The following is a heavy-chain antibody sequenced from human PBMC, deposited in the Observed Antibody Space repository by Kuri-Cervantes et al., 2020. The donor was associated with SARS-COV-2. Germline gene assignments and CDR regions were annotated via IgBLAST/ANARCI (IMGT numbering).Heavy chain of an antibody. Sequence: SETLSLTCTVYGGSISGYYWSWIRQPPGKGLEWIGEINHSGSTNYNPSLKSRVTISVDTSKNQFSLKLSSVTAADTAVYYCARGVGAAVAGTLITIYYYYGMDVWGQGTTVTVSS. CDR1: GGSISGYY. J-gene: IGHJ6*02. D-gene: IGHD6-19*01. CDR3: ARGVGAAVAGTLITIYYYYGMDV. CDR2: INHSGST. V-gene: IGHV4-34*01.